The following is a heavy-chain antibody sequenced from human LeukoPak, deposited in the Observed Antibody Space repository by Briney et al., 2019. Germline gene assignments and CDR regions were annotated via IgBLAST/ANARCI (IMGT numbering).Heavy chain of an antibody. CDR2: IYYSGST. CDR3: AREGYCSSTSCYISPFGTYNWFDP. V-gene: IGHV4-59*12. Sequence: NPSETLSLTCTVSGGSISSYYWSWIRQPPGKGLEWIGYIYYSGSTNYNPSLKSRVTMSVDTSKNQFSLKLSSVTAADTAVYYCAREGYCSSTSCYISPFGTYNWFDPWGQGTLVTVSS. D-gene: IGHD2-2*02. J-gene: IGHJ5*02. CDR1: GGSISSYY.